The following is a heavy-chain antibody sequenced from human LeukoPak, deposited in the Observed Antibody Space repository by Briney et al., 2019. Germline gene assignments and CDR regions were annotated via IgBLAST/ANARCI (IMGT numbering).Heavy chain of an antibody. J-gene: IGHJ4*02. D-gene: IGHD6-6*01. CDR1: GGSISSSSYY. CDR3: AGDTSSSSFDNFDY. Sequence: SETLSLTCTVSGGSISSSSYYWGWIRQPPGKGLEWIGSIYYSGSTYYNPSLKSRVTISVDTSKNQFSLKLSSVTAADTAVYYCAGDTSSSSFDNFDYWGQGTLVTVSS. CDR2: IYYSGST. V-gene: IGHV4-39*01.